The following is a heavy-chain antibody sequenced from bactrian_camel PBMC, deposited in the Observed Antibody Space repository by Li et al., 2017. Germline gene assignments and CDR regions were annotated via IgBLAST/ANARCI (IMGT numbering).Heavy chain of an antibody. J-gene: IGHJ4*01. Sequence: VQLVESGGGSVQAGGSLRLSCQYSTDGYTGYALAWFRQAPTKDREGVVSIEGDGSTSYADSVKGRFTISKDGARNTLYLQMNNLQPEDTATYYCAEGRGSRGEHCYSLNYWGQGTQVTVS. V-gene: IGHV3S67*01. D-gene: IGHD6*01. CDR1: TDGYTGYA. CDR2: IEGDGST. CDR3: AEGRGSRGEHCYSLNY.